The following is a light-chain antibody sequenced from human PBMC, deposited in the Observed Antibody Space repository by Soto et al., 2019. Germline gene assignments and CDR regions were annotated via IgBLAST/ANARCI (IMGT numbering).Light chain of an antibody. CDR2: GAS. J-gene: IGKJ1*01. CDR3: QQYGGSPPT. V-gene: IGKV3-20*01. Sequence: EIVLTQSPGTLSSSPGERATLSCRASQSVSSNYLAWYQRKPGQAPRLLIYGASNRATDIPYRFIGSGSGTDFTLTIIRLEPDDFAMYYCQQYGGSPPTFGQGTKVEIK. CDR1: QSVSSNY.